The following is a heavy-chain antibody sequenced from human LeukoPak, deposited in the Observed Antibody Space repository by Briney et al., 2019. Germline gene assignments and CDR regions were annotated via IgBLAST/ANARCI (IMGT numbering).Heavy chain of an antibody. CDR2: ISWNSGSI. CDR3: AKDISLAAAGTLDY. CDR1: GFNFDDYS. D-gene: IGHD6-13*01. Sequence: GRSLTLSCAASGFNFDDYSMHWVRQAPGRGLEGVSGISWNSGSIGYADSVKGRFTISRDNAKNSLYLQMNSLRAEDMALYYCAKDISLAAAGTLDYWGQGTLVTVSS. J-gene: IGHJ4*02. V-gene: IGHV3-9*03.